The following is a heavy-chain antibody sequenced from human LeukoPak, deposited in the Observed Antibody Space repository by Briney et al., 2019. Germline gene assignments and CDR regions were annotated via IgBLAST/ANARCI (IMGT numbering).Heavy chain of an antibody. Sequence: ASVKVSCKASGYTFTSYDINWVRQATGQGLEWMGWMNPNSGNTGYAQKFQGRVTTTRNTSISTAYMELSSLRSEDTAVYYCVRSGSYYIDAFDIWGQGTMVTVSS. CDR3: VRSGSYYIDAFDI. J-gene: IGHJ3*02. V-gene: IGHV1-8*01. CDR2: MNPNSGNT. D-gene: IGHD3-10*01. CDR1: GYTFTSYD.